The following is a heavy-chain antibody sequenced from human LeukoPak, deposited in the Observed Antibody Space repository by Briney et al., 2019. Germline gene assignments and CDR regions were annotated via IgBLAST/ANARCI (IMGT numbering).Heavy chain of an antibody. CDR1: GFIFNNFD. CDR3: ARDRFGMDV. J-gene: IGHJ6*02. CDR2: IGIGGDT. Sequence: GGSLRLSCAASGFIFNNFDRHWVRQGTGKGLEWVSAIGIGGDTHYSGSVKGRFIISRENAKNSLFLQMNSLRVGDTAVYYCARDRFGMDVWGRGTTVIVSS. V-gene: IGHV3-13*01.